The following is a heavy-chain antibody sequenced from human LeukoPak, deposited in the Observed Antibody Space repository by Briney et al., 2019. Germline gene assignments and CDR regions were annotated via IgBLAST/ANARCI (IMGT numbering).Heavy chain of an antibody. V-gene: IGHV1-69*06. CDR1: GYTFTSYD. D-gene: IGHD2-15*01. J-gene: IGHJ4*02. CDR3: ARAQTVVAATPGGY. CDR2: IIPIFGTA. Sequence: GASVEVSCKASGYTFTSYDINWVRQATGQGLEWMGGIIPIFGTANYAQKFQGRVTITADKSTSTAYMELSSLRSEDTAVYYCARAQTVVAATPGGYWGQGTLVTVSS.